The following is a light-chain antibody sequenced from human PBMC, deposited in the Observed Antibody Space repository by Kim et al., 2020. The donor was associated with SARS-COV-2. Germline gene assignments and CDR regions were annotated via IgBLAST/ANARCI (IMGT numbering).Light chain of an antibody. V-gene: IGKV3-15*01. CDR1: QSVSSE. J-gene: IGKJ4*01. Sequence: VSPGERATLACRASQSVSSELAWYRQKPGQAPELLIYGASTRATGFPARFSGSGSGTEFTLNISSLQSEDFAYYYCQQYNKWPLTFGGGTKVDIK. CDR2: GAS. CDR3: QQYNKWPLT.